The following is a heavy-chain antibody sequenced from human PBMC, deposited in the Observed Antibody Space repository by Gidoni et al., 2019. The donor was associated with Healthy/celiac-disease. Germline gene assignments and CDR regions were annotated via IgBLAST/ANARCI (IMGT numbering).Heavy chain of an antibody. CDR3: ARMCQGGGDCPQDY. CDR1: GYTFTSYY. D-gene: IGHD2-21*02. V-gene: IGHV1-46*04. CDR2: INPSGGST. J-gene: IGHJ4*02. Sequence: QVQLVQSGAEVKKPGASVKVSCKASGYTFTSYYMHWVRQAPGQGLEWMGIINPSGGSTSYEKKVKGRVTMTRDTSTSKGYMERSSLRSEETAVYYCARMCQGGGDCPQDYWGQGTLVTVSS.